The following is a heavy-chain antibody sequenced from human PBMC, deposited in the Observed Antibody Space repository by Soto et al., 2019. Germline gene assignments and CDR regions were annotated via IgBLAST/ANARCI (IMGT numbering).Heavy chain of an antibody. J-gene: IGHJ2*01. CDR1: GFTFSSYA. Sequence: EVQLLESGGGLVQPGGSLRLSCAASGFTFSSYAMSWVRQAPGKGLEWVSAISGSGGSTYYADSVKGRFTISRDNSKNPLYLQMNSLRAEDTAVYYCAKGSVITMIVVVHWYFDLWGRGTLVTVSS. V-gene: IGHV3-23*01. CDR2: ISGSGGST. CDR3: AKGSVITMIVVVHWYFDL. D-gene: IGHD3-22*01.